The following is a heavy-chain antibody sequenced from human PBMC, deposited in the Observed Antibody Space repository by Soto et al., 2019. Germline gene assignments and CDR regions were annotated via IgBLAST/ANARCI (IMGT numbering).Heavy chain of an antibody. CDR1: GFTVSNNY. CDR2: IYSGGYT. D-gene: IGHD6-25*01. J-gene: IGHJ4*02. Sequence: EVQLVESGGGLIQPGGSLRLSCAVSGFTVSNNYMSWVRQAPGKGLEGVSVIYSGGYTAYGDSVKGRFTISRDNSKNTLFLKMNGRGAAAAGVFFGARQRGGGGYWGQGTLVTVSS. V-gene: IGHV3-53*01. CDR3: ARQRGGGGY.